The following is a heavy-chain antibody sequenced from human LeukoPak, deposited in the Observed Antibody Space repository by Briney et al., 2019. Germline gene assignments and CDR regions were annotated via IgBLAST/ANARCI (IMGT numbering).Heavy chain of an antibody. CDR3: ARVRRDYGVYFDY. CDR1: GGSISSYY. Sequence: PSETLSLTCTVSGGSISSYYWSWIRQPPGKGLEWIGYIYYSGSANYNPSLKSRVTISVNTSKNQFSLKPSSVTAADTAVYYCARVRRDYGVYFDYWGQGTLVTVSS. V-gene: IGHV4-59*01. CDR2: IYYSGSA. J-gene: IGHJ4*02. D-gene: IGHD4-17*01.